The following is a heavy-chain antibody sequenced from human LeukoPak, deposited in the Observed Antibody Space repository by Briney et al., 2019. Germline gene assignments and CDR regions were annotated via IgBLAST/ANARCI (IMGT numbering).Heavy chain of an antibody. D-gene: IGHD4-17*01. Sequence: GGSLRLSCAASGFTFSTYAMNWVRQAPGKGLEWVSSISGSGGSTYYADPVKGRFTLSRDNSRNTLYLQMNSLRVEGTAVYYCANVSYGATVTTNDWGQGTLVTVSS. CDR2: ISGSGGST. V-gene: IGHV3-23*01. CDR1: GFTFSTYA. J-gene: IGHJ4*02. CDR3: ANVSYGATVTTND.